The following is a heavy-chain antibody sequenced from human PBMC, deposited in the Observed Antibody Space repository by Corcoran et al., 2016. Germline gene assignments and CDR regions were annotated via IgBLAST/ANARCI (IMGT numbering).Heavy chain of an antibody. Sequence: EVQLVQSGAEVKKPGDSLKISCRGSGYDFSTYWIGWVRQMPGKGLEWMGIIYAGDSDTSYSPSSQGQVTISVDKSINTAYLQWSSLKASDTAIYYCARLFYGAYYFDYWGQGTLVTVSS. D-gene: IGHD3-10*01. CDR2: IYAGDSDT. CDR1: GYDFSTYW. V-gene: IGHV5-51*01. CDR3: ARLFYGAYYFDY. J-gene: IGHJ4*02.